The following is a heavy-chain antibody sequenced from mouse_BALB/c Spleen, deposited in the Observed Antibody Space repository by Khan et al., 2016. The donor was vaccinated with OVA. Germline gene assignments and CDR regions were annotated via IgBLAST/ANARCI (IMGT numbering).Heavy chain of an antibody. V-gene: IGHV2-2*02. CDR3: ARNYDYDEGLSY. CDR1: GFSLTSYG. CDR2: IWSGGST. J-gene: IGHJ3*01. Sequence: VKLEVSGPGLVQPSQSLSITCTVSGFSLTSYGVHWVRQSPGKGLEWLGVIWSGGSTDYNAAFISRLSISKDKSKSQVFFKLNNLQANDTAINYCARNYDYDEGLSYWGQGTLGTVSA. D-gene: IGHD2-4*01.